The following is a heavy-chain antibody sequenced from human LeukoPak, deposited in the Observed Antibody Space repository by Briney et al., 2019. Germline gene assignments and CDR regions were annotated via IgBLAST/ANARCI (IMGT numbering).Heavy chain of an antibody. D-gene: IGHD1-1*01. V-gene: IGHV3-30*04. CDR2: ISSDGSER. CDR1: GITFTKLD. J-gene: IGHJ4*02. Sequence: PGGSLRLSCVDSGITFTKLDMHWVRHFPDKGLEWVAVISSDGSERYYADSVQGRFTISRHNSNNTLYLQMDSLAFDDAAVYYCASRSSVTTMDSWGQGALVVVSS. CDR3: ASRSSVTTMDS.